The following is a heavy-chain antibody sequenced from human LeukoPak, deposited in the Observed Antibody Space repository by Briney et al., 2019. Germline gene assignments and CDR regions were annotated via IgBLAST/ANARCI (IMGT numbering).Heavy chain of an antibody. CDR3: AKDSRINYYYYYMDV. V-gene: IGHV3-30*02. J-gene: IGHJ6*03. CDR1: GFTFSSYG. Sequence: PGGSLRLSCAASGFTFSSYGMHWVRQAPGKGLEWVAFIRYDGSNKYYADSVKGRFTISRDNSKNTLYLQMNSLRAEDTAVYYCAKDSRINYYYYYMDVRGKGTTVTISS. CDR2: IRYDGSNK. D-gene: IGHD2-15*01.